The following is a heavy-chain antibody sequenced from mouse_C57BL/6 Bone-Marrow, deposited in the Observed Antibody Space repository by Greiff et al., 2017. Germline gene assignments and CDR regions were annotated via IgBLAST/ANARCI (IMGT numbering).Heavy chain of an antibody. V-gene: IGHV7-3*01. CDR3: ARYSLPGFAY. CDR2: IRNKANGYTT. CDR1: GFTFTDYY. Sequence: EVQLVESGGGLVQPGGSLSLSCAASGFTFTDYYMSWVRQPPGKALEWLGFIRNKANGYTTEYSASVQGRFTISRDNSQSILYLQMNALRAEDSATYYCARYSLPGFAYWGQGTLVTVSA. J-gene: IGHJ3*01. D-gene: IGHD5-5*01.